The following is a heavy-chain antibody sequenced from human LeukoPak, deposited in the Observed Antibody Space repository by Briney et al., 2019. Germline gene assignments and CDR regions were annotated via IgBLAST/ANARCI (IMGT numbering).Heavy chain of an antibody. J-gene: IGHJ4*02. CDR3: ARGELVLSHHTRAFDY. CDR2: INHSGST. D-gene: IGHD6-13*01. Sequence: SETLSLTCAVYGGSFSGYYWSWIRQPPGKGLEWIGEINHSGSTNYNPSLKSRVTISVDTSKNQFSLKLSSVTAADTAVYYCARGELVLSHHTRAFDYWGQGTLVTVSS. V-gene: IGHV4-34*01. CDR1: GGSFSGYY.